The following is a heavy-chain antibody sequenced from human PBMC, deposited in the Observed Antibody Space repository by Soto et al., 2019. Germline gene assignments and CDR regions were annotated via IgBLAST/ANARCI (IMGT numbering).Heavy chain of an antibody. Sequence: ASVKVSCKASGYTFTDYGISWVRQAPGQGLEWMGWISGYNGNTKYAQKFQGRVTMTTDTPTNTAYMELRILRSDDTAVYYCARDREYYYDSSGNYYYHYGLDVWGQGTTVTVSS. CDR2: ISGYNGNT. CDR1: GYTFTDYG. V-gene: IGHV1-18*04. J-gene: IGHJ6*02. D-gene: IGHD3-22*01. CDR3: ARDREYYYDSSGNYYYHYGLDV.